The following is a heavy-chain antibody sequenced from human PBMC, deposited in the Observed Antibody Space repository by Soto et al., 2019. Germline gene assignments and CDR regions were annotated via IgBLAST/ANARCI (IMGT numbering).Heavy chain of an antibody. Sequence: VQLVESGGGLVQPGGSLKLSCAASGFTFSGSAMHWVRQASGKGLEWVGRIRSKANSYATAYAAWVKGRFTISRDDSKNTAYLQMNSLKTEDTAVYYCTRLRDAFDLWGQGTMVTVSS. CDR2: IRSKANSYAT. V-gene: IGHV3-73*02. CDR3: TRLRDAFDL. J-gene: IGHJ3*01. CDR1: GFTFSGSA.